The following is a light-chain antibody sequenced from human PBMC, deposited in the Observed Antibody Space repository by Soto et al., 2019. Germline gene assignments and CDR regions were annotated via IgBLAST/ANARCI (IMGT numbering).Light chain of an antibody. Sequence: DIQLIPSPSTPPASAGDRVTITCRASQSISSWLAWYQQKPGKAPKLLIYKASSLESGVPSRFSGSGSGTEFTLTISRLQPDDFATYYCQQYNSYSPRTFGQGTKVDIK. CDR2: KAS. CDR3: QQYNSYSPRT. J-gene: IGKJ1*01. CDR1: QSISSW. V-gene: IGKV1-5*03.